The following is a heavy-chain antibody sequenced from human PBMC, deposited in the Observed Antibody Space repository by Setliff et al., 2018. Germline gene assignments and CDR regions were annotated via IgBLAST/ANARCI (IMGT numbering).Heavy chain of an antibody. V-gene: IGHV1-18*01. CDR3: SRLVRFCTRTACQRLSGGEF. Sequence: ASVKVSCKASGYTFSDYGVSWVRQAPGQGLEWIGWISAYSGNTKYALTLQGRVTMTTDPSTTTAYLELRSLSSDDTAVYYCSRLVRFCTRTACQRLSGGEFWGQGTLVTVSS. CDR2: ISAYSGNT. J-gene: IGHJ4*02. CDR1: GYTFSDYG. D-gene: IGHD2-8*01.